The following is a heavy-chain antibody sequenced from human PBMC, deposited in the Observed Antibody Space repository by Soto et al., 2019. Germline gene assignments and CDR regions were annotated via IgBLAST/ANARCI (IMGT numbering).Heavy chain of an antibody. J-gene: IGHJ5*02. Sequence: PSETMSLTCTVSGGSISSGVCYWSWIRKHPGKGLEWIGYIYYSGSTYYNPSLKSRVTISVDTSKNQFSLKLSSVTAADTAVYYWAGEGALAAPPTHNWFDPWGQGTLVTVSS. CDR3: AGEGALAAPPTHNWFDP. CDR1: GGSISSGVCY. D-gene: IGHD6-6*01. CDR2: IYYSGST. V-gene: IGHV4-31*03.